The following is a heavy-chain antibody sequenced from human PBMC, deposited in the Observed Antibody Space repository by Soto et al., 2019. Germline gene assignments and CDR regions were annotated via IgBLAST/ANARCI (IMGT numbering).Heavy chain of an antibody. Sequence: RGDSRTISSTAAGYSFAIYWIGWVRALPGKGLEWMGIIYPGDSDTRYSPSFQGQVTISADKSISTAYLQWSSLKASDTAMYYCARLPYYYDSSGYYSLFDYWGQGTLVTVSS. CDR3: ARLPYYYDSSGYYSLFDY. J-gene: IGHJ4*02. V-gene: IGHV5-51*01. D-gene: IGHD3-22*01. CDR1: GYSFAIYW. CDR2: IYPGDSDT.